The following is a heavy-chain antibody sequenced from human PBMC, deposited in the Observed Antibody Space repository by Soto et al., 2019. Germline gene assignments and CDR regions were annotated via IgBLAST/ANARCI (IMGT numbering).Heavy chain of an antibody. D-gene: IGHD3-10*01. V-gene: IGHV4-39*01. CDR1: DDSITSGAYY. CDR2: IQYRGST. CDR3: AGMSWFGDLLFDY. J-gene: IGHJ4*02. Sequence: HLQLQESGPGLVKPSETLSLTCTVSDDSITSGAYYWGLIRQPPGKGLQWIGSIQYRGSTYSNPSLKSRVTVSLDTSKTQFSLRLTSVTAADTAVYFCAGMSWFGDLLFDYWGQGTLVTASS.